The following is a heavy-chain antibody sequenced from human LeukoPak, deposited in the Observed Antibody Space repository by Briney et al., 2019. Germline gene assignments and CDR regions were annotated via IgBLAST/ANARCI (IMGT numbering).Heavy chain of an antibody. J-gene: IGHJ5*02. Sequence: SETLSLTCAVYGGSFSGYYWSWIRQPPGKGLEWIGYIYYSGSTNYNPSLKSRVTISVDTSKNQFSLKLSSVTAADTAVYYCARLLLWFGELSRFDPWGQGTLVTVSS. CDR1: GGSFSGYY. CDR3: ARLLLWFGELSRFDP. V-gene: IGHV4-59*01. D-gene: IGHD3-10*01. CDR2: IYYSGST.